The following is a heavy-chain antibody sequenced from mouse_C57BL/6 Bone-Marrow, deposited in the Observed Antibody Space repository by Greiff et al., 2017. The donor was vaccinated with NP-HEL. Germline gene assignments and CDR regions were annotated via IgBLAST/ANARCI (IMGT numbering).Heavy chain of an antibody. V-gene: IGHV1-76*01. Sequence: QVHVKQSGAELVRPGASVKLSCKASGYTFTDYYINWVKQRPGQGLEWIARIYPGSGNTYYNEKFKGKATLTAEKSSSTAYMQLSSLTSEDSAVYFCARGGAYYSNYVGFDYWGQGTTLTVSS. D-gene: IGHD2-5*01. CDR1: GYTFTDYY. J-gene: IGHJ2*01. CDR3: ARGGAYYSNYVGFDY. CDR2: IYPGSGNT.